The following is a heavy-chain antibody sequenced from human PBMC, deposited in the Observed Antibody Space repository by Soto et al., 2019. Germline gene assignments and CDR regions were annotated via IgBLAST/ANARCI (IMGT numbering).Heavy chain of an antibody. CDR1: GGSFSGYY. D-gene: IGHD3-10*01. CDR2: INHSGST. CDR3: ARGLRYYYGSGSYNFDY. Sequence: QVQLQQWGAGLLKPSETLSLTCAVYGGSFSGYYWSWIRQPPGKGLEWIGEINHSGSTNYNPSLKCQVTISVDTTQNQFSLKLSSVTAADTAVYYCARGLRYYYGSGSYNFDYWSQGTLVTVS. J-gene: IGHJ4*02. V-gene: IGHV4-34*01.